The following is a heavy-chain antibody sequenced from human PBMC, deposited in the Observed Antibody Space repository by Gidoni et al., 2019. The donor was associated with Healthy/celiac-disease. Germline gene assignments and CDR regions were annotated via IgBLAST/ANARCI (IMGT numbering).Heavy chain of an antibody. V-gene: IGHV1-69*01. CDR3: ASRVGYCSSTSCYRGAFDI. CDR1: GGTLSSDA. CDR2: IIPIFGTA. D-gene: IGHD2-2*02. J-gene: IGHJ3*02. Sequence: QVQLVQSGAEVKKPGSSVKVSCKASGGTLSSDAISWVRQAPGQGLEWMGGIIPIFGTANYAQKFQGRVTINANESTSTAYMGLSSLRSEDTAVYYCASRVGYCSSTSCYRGAFDIWGQGTMVTVSS.